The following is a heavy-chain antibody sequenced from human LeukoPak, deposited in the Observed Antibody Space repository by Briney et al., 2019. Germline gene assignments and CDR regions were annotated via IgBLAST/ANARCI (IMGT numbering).Heavy chain of an antibody. Sequence: SETLSLTCAVYGGSFSGYYWGWIRQPPGKGRGWIGEINHSGSINYNPSLKSRVTISVDTSKNQFSLKLSSVTAADTAVYYCARGFGSGSYLDWFDPWGQGTLVTVSS. J-gene: IGHJ5*02. CDR2: INHSGSI. V-gene: IGHV4-34*01. CDR1: GGSFSGYY. D-gene: IGHD3-10*01. CDR3: ARGFGSGSYLDWFDP.